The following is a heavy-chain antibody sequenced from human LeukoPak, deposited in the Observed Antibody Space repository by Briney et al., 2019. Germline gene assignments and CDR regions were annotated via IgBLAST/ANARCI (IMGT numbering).Heavy chain of an antibody. CDR3: ARDPSGHEGFDY. CDR2: ISSSGSTI. Sequence: PGGSLRLSCAASGFTFSSYSMNWVRQAPGKGLEWVSYISSSGSTIYYADSVKGRFTISRDNSKNTLYLQMNSLRAEDTAVYYCARDPSGHEGFDYWGQGTLVTVSS. J-gene: IGHJ4*02. CDR1: GFTFSSYS. V-gene: IGHV3-48*01. D-gene: IGHD2-15*01.